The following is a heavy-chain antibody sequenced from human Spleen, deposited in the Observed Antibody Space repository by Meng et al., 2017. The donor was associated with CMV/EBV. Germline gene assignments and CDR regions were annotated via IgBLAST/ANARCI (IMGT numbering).Heavy chain of an antibody. V-gene: IGHV1-2*02. J-gene: IGHJ4*02. CDR1: GYHLTRLY. CDR3: ARYPSPTWGSGV. CDR2: HPKHGGN. D-gene: IGHD7-27*01. Sequence: WQASGYHLTRLYLPLVPPGPWTGVGVVGMDHPKHGGNKLATEFPGRVTMTRDTSISTAYMELSRLRSDDTAVYYCARYPSPTWGSGVWGQGTLVTVSS.